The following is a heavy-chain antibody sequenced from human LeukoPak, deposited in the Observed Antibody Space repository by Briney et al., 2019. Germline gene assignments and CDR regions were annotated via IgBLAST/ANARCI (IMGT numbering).Heavy chain of an antibody. J-gene: IGHJ3*02. CDR1: GGSISNRNYH. Sequence: SETLSLTCTVSGGSISNRNYHWGWIRQPPGKGLEWIGSICSSGSAYYNPSLKSRVTISVDTSKNQFSLKLSSVTAADTAVYYCAREGGIGGYDLFSDAFDIWGQGTMVTVSS. CDR3: AREGGIGGYDLFSDAFDI. V-gene: IGHV4-39*07. D-gene: IGHD5-12*01. CDR2: ICSSGSA.